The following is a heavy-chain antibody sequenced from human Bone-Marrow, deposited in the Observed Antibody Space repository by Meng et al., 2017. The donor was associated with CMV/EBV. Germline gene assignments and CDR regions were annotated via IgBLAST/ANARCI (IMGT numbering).Heavy chain of an antibody. CDR3: ARDWECLARSDVFDI. D-gene: IGHD5/OR15-5a*01. Sequence: ASVKVSCKASGYTFSSYGISWVRRAPGQGLEWMGWVGGCDGDTNYALEFRGRVTVTIDTSTSTAYMELRSLRSDDTAVYYCARDWECLARSDVFDIWGQGTMVTVSS. J-gene: IGHJ3*02. CDR2: VGGCDGDT. V-gene: IGHV1-18*01. CDR1: GYTFSSYG.